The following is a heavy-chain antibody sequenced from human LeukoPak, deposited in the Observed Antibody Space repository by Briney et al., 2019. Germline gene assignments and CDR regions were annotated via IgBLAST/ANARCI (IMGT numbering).Heavy chain of an antibody. CDR1: GFTFSTHD. Sequence: GGSLRLSCAASGFTFSTHDVNWVRQAPGKGLEWVSFINSRSSTIYYADSVKGRFTISRDNAKNTLYLQMNSLRAEDTAVNYCARFAYSSSWYYFDYWGQGTLVTVSS. V-gene: IGHV3-48*04. D-gene: IGHD6-13*01. J-gene: IGHJ4*02. CDR3: ARFAYSSSWYYFDY. CDR2: INSRSSTI.